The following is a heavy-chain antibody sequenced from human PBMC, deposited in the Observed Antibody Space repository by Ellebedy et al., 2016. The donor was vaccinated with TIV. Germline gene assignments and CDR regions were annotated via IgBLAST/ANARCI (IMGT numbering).Heavy chain of an antibody. J-gene: IGHJ4*02. CDR2: INPNSGDT. V-gene: IGHV1-2*02. CDR1: GYTFTGDY. CDR3: ARGIAVAGSFYFAD. Sequence: AASVKVSCKASGYTFTGDYMHWARQAPGQGLEWMAWINPNSGDTNYAYKFRGRVTTTRDTSNSTAFMELSRLTSDDTGVYYCARGIAVAGSFYFADWGQGTLVTVSS. D-gene: IGHD6-19*01.